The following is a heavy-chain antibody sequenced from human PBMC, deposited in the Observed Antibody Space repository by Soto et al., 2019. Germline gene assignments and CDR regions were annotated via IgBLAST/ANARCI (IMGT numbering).Heavy chain of an antibody. CDR2: ISSSSSYI. Sequence: XGSLRRTCAASGFTFSSYRMNWVRPAPGKGLEWVSSISSSSSYIYYADSVKGRFTISRDNAKNSLYLQMKSLRAEDTAVYYCARALNSGSYYFFDNWGQGTLVTVSS. CDR1: GFTFSSYR. CDR3: ARALNSGSYYFFDN. D-gene: IGHD1-26*01. V-gene: IGHV3-21*01. J-gene: IGHJ4*02.